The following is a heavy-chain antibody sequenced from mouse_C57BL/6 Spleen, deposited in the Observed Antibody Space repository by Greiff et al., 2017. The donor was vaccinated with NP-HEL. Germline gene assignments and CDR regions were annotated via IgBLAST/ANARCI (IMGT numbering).Heavy chain of an antibody. CDR1: GYAFTDYY. Sequence: EVQLQQSGPELVKPGASVKISCKASGYAFTDYYMNWVKQSHGKSLEWIGDINPNNGGTSYNQKFKGKATLTVDKSSSTAYMELRSLTSEDSAVYYCARATTVVAHWYFEVWGTGTTVTVSA. V-gene: IGHV1-26*01. CDR3: ARATTVVAHWYFEV. J-gene: IGHJ1*03. CDR2: INPNNGGT. D-gene: IGHD1-1*01.